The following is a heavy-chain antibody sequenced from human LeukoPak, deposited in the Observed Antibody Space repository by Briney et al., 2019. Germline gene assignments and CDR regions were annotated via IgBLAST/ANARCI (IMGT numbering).Heavy chain of an antibody. V-gene: IGHV4-4*02. J-gene: IGHJ4*02. CDR3: ARSIVLVRGIVSAFDY. D-gene: IGHD3-10*01. Sequence: SETLSLTCAVSGGSISSSNWWSWVRQPPGKGLEWIGYIHRSGTTYYRPSLKSRVIISVDTSKNQFSLNLSSVTAADTAVYYCARSIVLVRGIVSAFDYWGQGILVTVSS. CDR1: GGSISSSNW. CDR2: IHRSGTT.